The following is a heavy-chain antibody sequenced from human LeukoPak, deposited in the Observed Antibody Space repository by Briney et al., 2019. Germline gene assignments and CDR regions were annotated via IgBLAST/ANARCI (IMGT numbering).Heavy chain of an antibody. J-gene: IGHJ6*03. V-gene: IGHV4-39*01. Sequence: SETLSLTCTVSGGSISSSSYYWGWIRQPPGKGLEWIGSTYYSGSTYYNPSLKSRVTISVDTSKNQFSLKLSSVTAADTAVYYCARISYYDFWSGYYYYYMDVWGKGTTVTVSS. D-gene: IGHD3-3*01. CDR2: TYYSGST. CDR3: ARISYYDFWSGYYYYYMDV. CDR1: GGSISSSSYY.